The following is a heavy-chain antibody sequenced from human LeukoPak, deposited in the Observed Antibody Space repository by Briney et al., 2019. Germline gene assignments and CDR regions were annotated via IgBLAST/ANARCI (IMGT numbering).Heavy chain of an antibody. J-gene: IGHJ4*02. V-gene: IGHV3-11*04. CDR1: GFTFSGYF. Sequence: GGSLRLSCVASGFTFSGYFMSWIRQAPGKGLELVSFINSAGDNIYYADSVKGRFTISRDNAKKTLYLEMSSLRMEDTPIYYCATSRVFDYWGQGTFVTVSS. CDR3: ATSRVFDY. CDR2: INSAGDNI.